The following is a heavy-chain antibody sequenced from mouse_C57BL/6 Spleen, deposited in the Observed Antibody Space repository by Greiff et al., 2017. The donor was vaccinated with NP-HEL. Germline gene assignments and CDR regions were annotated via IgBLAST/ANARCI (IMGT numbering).Heavy chain of an antibody. Sequence: QVQLQQSGAELVRPGTSVKLSCKASGYTFTSYWMHWVKQRPGQGLEWIGVIDPSDSYTNYNQKFKGKATLTVDTSSSTAYMQLSSLTSEDSAVYYCARRPYSNYFDYWGQGTTLTVSS. J-gene: IGHJ2*01. V-gene: IGHV1-59*01. D-gene: IGHD2-5*01. CDR1: GYTFTSYW. CDR3: ARRPYSNYFDY. CDR2: IDPSDSYT.